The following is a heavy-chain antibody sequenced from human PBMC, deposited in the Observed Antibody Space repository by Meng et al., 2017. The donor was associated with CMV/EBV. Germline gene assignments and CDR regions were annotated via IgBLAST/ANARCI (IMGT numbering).Heavy chain of an antibody. CDR1: GFTFSSYW. Sequence: GESLKISCAASGFTFSSYWMHWVRQAPGKGLMWVSRINSDGSSTSYADSVKGRFTISRDNAKNTLYLQMNSLRAEDTAVYYCARPRGYGMDVWGQGTTVTVSS. CDR3: ARPRGYGMDV. CDR2: INSDGSST. V-gene: IGHV3-74*01. D-gene: IGHD3-10*01. J-gene: IGHJ6*02.